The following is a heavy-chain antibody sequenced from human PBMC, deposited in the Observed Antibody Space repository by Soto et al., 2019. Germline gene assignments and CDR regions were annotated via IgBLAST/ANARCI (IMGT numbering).Heavy chain of an antibody. CDR3: AKDYRGLSISPGDDGYFDY. J-gene: IGHJ4*03. CDR1: GVTLYIYA. V-gene: IGHV3-23*01. D-gene: IGHD1-26*01. CDR2: ISGSGDTT. Sequence: WGSPGLCCAACGVTLYIYAMSGVLKAPGKGLEWVSAISGSGDTTYHADSVKGRFTISRDNAKNTLYLQMNSLRVEDTAVYYCAKDYRGLSISPGDDGYFDYWGQAPLLTVSS.